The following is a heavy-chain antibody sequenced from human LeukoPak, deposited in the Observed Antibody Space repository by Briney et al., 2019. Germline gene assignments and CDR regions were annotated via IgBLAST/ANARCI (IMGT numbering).Heavy chain of an antibody. Sequence: GGSLRLSCAASGFTFSSYSMNWVRQAPGKGLEWVSSISSSSSYIYYADSVKGRFTISRDNAKNSLYLQMNSLRAEDTAVYYCARDPPSYSREPRFDPWGQGTLVTVSS. CDR2: ISSSSSYI. CDR1: GFTFSSYS. J-gene: IGHJ5*02. D-gene: IGHD6-13*01. CDR3: ARDPPSYSREPRFDP. V-gene: IGHV3-21*01.